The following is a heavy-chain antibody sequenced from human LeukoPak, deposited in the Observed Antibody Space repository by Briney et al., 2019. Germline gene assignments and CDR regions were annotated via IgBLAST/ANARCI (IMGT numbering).Heavy chain of an antibody. V-gene: IGHV3-30*02. CDR3: ARDSKVGATNY. CDR1: GFTFSNYG. CDR2: IQYDGSNK. Sequence: GGSLRLSCAASGFTFSNYGMHWVRQAPGKGLEWVAFIQYDGSNKYYADSVKGRFTISRDNSKNTLYLQMNSLRAEDTAVYYCARDSKVGATNYWGQGTLVTVSS. D-gene: IGHD1-26*01. J-gene: IGHJ4*02.